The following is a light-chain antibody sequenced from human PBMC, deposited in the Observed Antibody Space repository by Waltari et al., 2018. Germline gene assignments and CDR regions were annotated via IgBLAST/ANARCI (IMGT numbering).Light chain of an antibody. CDR3: QQYNSYSLLT. CDR1: QSISSW. V-gene: IGKV1-5*01. CDR2: DAS. J-gene: IGKJ3*01. Sequence: DIQMTQAPSTLSASVGARVTITCRASQSISSWLALYQQKPGKAPKFLIYDASTLESGVPSRFSGSGSGTEFTLTISSLQPDDFATYYCQQYNSYSLLTFGPGTKVDIK.